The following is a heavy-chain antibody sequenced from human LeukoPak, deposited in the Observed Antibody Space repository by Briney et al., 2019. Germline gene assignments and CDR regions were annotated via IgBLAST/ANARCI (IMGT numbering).Heavy chain of an antibody. J-gene: IGHJ5*02. Sequence: GESLKISCKGSGYSFTSYWIGWVRQMPGKGLEWMGIIYPGDSDTRYSPSFQGQVTISADKSISTAYLQWSSLKATDTAMYYCARQGDYGDYVVEGWFDPWGQGTLVTVSS. CDR1: GYSFTSYW. D-gene: IGHD4-17*01. CDR3: ARQGDYGDYVVEGWFDP. CDR2: IYPGDSDT. V-gene: IGHV5-51*01.